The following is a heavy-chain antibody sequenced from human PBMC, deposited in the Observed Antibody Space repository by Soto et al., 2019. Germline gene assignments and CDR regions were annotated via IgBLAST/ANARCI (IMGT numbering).Heavy chain of an antibody. J-gene: IGHJ4*02. CDR3: ARDGSSGWPYYFDY. Sequence: ASVKVSCKASGGTFSSYTISWVRQAPGQGLEWMGRIIPILGIANYAQKFQGRVTITADKSTSTAYMELSSLRSEDTAVYYCARDGSSGWPYYFDYWGQGTLVTVSS. D-gene: IGHD6-19*01. CDR2: IIPILGIA. CDR1: GGTFSSYT. V-gene: IGHV1-69*04.